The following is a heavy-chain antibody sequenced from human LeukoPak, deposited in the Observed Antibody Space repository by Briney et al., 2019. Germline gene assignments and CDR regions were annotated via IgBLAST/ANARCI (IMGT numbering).Heavy chain of an antibody. D-gene: IGHD6-6*01. CDR2: MNPNSGST. CDR1: GYTFTSYD. V-gene: IGHV1-8*01. J-gene: IGHJ4*02. CDR3: ARAIRGRIAARPYYFDY. Sequence: SVKVSCKASGYTFTSYDINWVRQATGQGLEWMGWMNPNSGSTGYAQKFQGRVTMTRNTSISTAYVELSSLRSEDTAVYYYARAIRGRIAARPYYFDYWGQGTLVTVSS.